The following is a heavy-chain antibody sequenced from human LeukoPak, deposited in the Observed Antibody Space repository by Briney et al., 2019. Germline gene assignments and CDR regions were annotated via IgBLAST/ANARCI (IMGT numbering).Heavy chain of an antibody. D-gene: IGHD1-1*01. V-gene: IGHV1-24*01. CDR2: FDPEDGET. Sequence: ASVKVSCKVSGYTLTELSMHWVRQAPGKGLEWMGGFDPEDGETIYAQKFQGRVTMTEDTSTDTAYMELSSLRSEDTAVYYCATASGWNPRVGFDPWGQGTLVTVSS. CDR3: ATASGWNPRVGFDP. CDR1: GYTLTELS. J-gene: IGHJ5*02.